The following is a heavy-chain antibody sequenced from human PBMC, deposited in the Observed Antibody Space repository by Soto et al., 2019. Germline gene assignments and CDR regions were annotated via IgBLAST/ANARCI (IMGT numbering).Heavy chain of an antibody. CDR1: GFTFSSYA. J-gene: IGHJ4*02. CDR3: ARVPLQYSSAPLDY. V-gene: IGHV3-30-3*01. CDR2: ISYDGSNK. Sequence: PGGSLRLSCAASGFTFSSYAMHWVRQAPGKGLEWVAVISYDGSNKYYADSVKGRFTISRDNSKNTLYLQMNSLRAEDTAVYYCARVPLQYSSAPLDYWGQGTLVTVSS. D-gene: IGHD6-25*01.